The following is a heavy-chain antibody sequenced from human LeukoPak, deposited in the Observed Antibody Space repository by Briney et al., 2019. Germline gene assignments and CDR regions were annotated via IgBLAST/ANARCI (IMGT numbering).Heavy chain of an antibody. J-gene: IGHJ4*02. D-gene: IGHD4-17*01. V-gene: IGHV3-23*01. Sequence: GGSLRLSCAAFGFTFSSYAMSWVRQAPGKGLEWVSAISGSGGSTYYADSVKGRFTISRDNSKNTLYLQMNSLRAEDTAVYYCAKGRYGDYAAFDYWGQGTLVTVSS. CDR3: AKGRYGDYAAFDY. CDR2: ISGSGGST. CDR1: GFTFSSYA.